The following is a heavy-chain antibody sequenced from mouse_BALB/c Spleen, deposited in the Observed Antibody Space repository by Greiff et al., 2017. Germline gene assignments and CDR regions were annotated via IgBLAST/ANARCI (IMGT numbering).Heavy chain of an antibody. CDR2: ISNLAYSI. CDR3: ARDGGYYAMDY. Sequence: EVKLMESGGGLVQTGGSRKLSCAASGFTFSDYGMAWVRQAPGKGPEWVAFISNLAYSIYYADTVTGRFTISRENAKNTLYLEMSSLRSEDTAMYYCARDGGYYAMDYWGQGTSVTVSS. V-gene: IGHV5-15*02. CDR1: GFTFSDYG. J-gene: IGHJ4*01. D-gene: IGHD1-1*02.